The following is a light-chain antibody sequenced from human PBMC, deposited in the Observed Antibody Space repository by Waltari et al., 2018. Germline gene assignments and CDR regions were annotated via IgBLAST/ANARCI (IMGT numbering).Light chain of an antibody. Sequence: EIVLTQSPATLSLSPGERATLSCRASQTVDSYLIWYQQRPGQAPRLLIYDTSDRATGIPARFRVSGSGTDYTLTISSLEPEDFAVYYCQQRRSWPLTFGGGTKVEIK. CDR3: QQRRSWPLT. CDR1: QTVDSY. J-gene: IGKJ4*01. V-gene: IGKV3-11*01. CDR2: DTS.